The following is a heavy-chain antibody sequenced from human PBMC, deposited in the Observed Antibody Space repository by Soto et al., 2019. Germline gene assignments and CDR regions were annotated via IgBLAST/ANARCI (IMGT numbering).Heavy chain of an antibody. Sequence: AGGPRRLSGAASGFTFISYWMSWVRQAPGKGLEWVANIKQDGSEKYYVDSVKGRFTISRDNAKNSLYLQMNSLRAEDTAVYYCAREQDEYVWDAPDAFDIWGQGTMVTVSS. J-gene: IGHJ3*02. D-gene: IGHD3-16*01. CDR2: IKQDGSEK. CDR1: GFTFISYW. V-gene: IGHV3-7*05. CDR3: AREQDEYVWDAPDAFDI.